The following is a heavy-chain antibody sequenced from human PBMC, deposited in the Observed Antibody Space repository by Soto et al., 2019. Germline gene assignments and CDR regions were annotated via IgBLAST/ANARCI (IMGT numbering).Heavy chain of an antibody. V-gene: IGHV3-23*01. D-gene: IGHD1-26*01. CDR1: GFTFSSYA. CDR3: AKDPDLVGDTTCDY. J-gene: IGHJ4*02. CDR2: ISGSGGST. Sequence: VGSLRLSCAASGFTFSSYAMSWVRQAPGKGLEWVSAISGSGGSTYYADSVKGRFTISRDNSKNTLYLQMNSLRAEDTAVYYCAKDPDLVGDTTCDYWGQGTPVTVSS.